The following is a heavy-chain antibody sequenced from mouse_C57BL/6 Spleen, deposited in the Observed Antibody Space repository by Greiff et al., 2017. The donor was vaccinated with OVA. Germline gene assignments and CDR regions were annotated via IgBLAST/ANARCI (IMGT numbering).Heavy chain of an antibody. D-gene: IGHD2-4*01. CDR3: ATLYDYDLYYFDY. CDR2: ISDGGSYT. Sequence: EVQLVEPGGGLVKPGGSLKLSCAASGFTFSSYAMSWVRQTPEKRLEWVATISDGGSYTDYPDNVKGRVTISRDNAKNNLYLQMSQLKSEDTAMYYCATLYDYDLYYFDYWGQGTTLTVSS. J-gene: IGHJ2*01. CDR1: GFTFSSYA. V-gene: IGHV5-4*01.